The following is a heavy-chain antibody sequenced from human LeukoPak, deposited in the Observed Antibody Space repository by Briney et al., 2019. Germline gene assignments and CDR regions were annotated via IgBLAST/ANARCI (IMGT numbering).Heavy chain of an antibody. D-gene: IGHD5-12*01. J-gene: IGHJ4*02. CDR3: ARAAYEFDY. V-gene: IGHV3-48*03. Sequence: GGSLRLSCAASGFTFSSYEMNWVRQAPGKGLEWVSYISSSGSTIYYADSVGGRFTISRDNAKNSLYLQMNSLRAEDTAVYYCARAAYEFDYWGQGTLVTVSS. CDR1: GFTFSSYE. CDR2: ISSSGSTI.